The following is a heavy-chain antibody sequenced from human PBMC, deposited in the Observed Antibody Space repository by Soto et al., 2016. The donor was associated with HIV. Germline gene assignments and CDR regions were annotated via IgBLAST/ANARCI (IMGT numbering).Heavy chain of an antibody. Sequence: VQLLESGGGLVQPGGSLRLSCSASGVTFSNYDMRWVRQAPGKGLEWVSGISPTGDSTYYADSVKGRFTIFRDNSKNTLWLQMDSLRAEDTAVYYCATSRCSSCYIIYYYFMDIWGVGTTVTVAS. V-gene: IGHV3-23*01. CDR2: ISPTGDST. J-gene: IGHJ6*03. D-gene: IGHD3-10*01. CDR3: ATSRCSSCYIIYYYFMDI. CDR1: GVTFSNYD.